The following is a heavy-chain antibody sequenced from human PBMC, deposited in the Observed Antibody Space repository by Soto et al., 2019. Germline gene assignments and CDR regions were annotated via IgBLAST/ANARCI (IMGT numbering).Heavy chain of an antibody. CDR1: GGSVRSGNHF. Sequence: QVQLQESGPGLLKASETLSLTCSVSGGSVRSGNHFWNWIRQPPGRGLECLGFMYYTGVTNYNRSLMSRFSTSVDTSKDQFSLNLTSLTAADTAVYYCARGGEPLGYYGLDVWGQGTTVTVSS. CDR2: MYYTGVT. CDR3: ARGGEPLGYYGLDV. V-gene: IGHV4-61*01. D-gene: IGHD6-25*01. J-gene: IGHJ6*02.